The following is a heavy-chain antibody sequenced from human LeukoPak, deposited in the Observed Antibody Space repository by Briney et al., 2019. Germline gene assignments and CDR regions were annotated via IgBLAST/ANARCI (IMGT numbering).Heavy chain of an antibody. J-gene: IGHJ6*02. CDR2: IKSKTDGGTT. D-gene: IGHD3-9*01. CDR3: TTVGTIFSYYYYYGMDV. CDR1: GFTFSNAW. Sequence: GGSLRLSCAASGFTFSNAWMSWVRQAPGKGLEWVGRIKSKTDGGTTDYAAPVKGRFTISRDDSKNTLYLQMNSLKTEDTAVYYCTTVGTIFSYYYYYGMDVWGQGTTVTVSS. V-gene: IGHV3-15*01.